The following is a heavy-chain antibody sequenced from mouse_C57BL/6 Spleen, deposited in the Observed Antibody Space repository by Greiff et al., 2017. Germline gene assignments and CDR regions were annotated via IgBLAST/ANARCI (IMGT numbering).Heavy chain of an antibody. CDR3: ADEGSSYWYFDV. Sequence: VQLQQSGAELAKPGASVKLSCKASGYTFTSYWMHWVKQRPGQGLEWIGYINPSRGYTKSNQKFKDKATLTADKSTSTAYMQLSSLTYEDAAVYYCADEGSSYWYFDVWGTGTTVTVSS. CDR1: GYTFTSYW. J-gene: IGHJ1*03. D-gene: IGHD1-1*01. V-gene: IGHV1-7*01. CDR2: INPSRGYT.